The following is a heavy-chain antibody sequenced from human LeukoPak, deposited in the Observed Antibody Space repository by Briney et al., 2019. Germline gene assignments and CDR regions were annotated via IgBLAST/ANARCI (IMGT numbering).Heavy chain of an antibody. J-gene: IGHJ4*02. CDR1: GGSVSSGSNY. CDR3: ARGHAPHEDVGLN. CDR2: IYYSGST. Sequence: SQTLSLTCTVSGGSVSSGSNYWNWIRQPAGKGLEWIGYIYYSGSTNYNPSLKSRVTISVDTSKNQFSLKLSSVTAADTAVYYCARGHAPHEDVGLNWGQGTLVTVSS. V-gene: IGHV4-61*10. D-gene: IGHD3/OR15-3a*01.